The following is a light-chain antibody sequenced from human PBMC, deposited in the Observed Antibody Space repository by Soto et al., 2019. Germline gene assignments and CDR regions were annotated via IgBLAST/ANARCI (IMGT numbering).Light chain of an antibody. CDR3: SLYASTNTFM. CDR2: EVS. J-gene: IGLJ3*02. V-gene: IGLV2-8*01. CDR1: SSDVGGYNY. Sequence: QSALTQPPSASGSPGQSVAISCTGTSSDVGGYNYVSWYQHHPGKAPKLMIYEVSRRPSGVSDRFSGSKSGNTASLTVSGLQAEDEADYYCSLYASTNTFMFGGGTKLTVL.